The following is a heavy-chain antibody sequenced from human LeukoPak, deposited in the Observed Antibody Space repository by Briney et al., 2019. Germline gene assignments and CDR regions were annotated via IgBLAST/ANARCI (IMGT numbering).Heavy chain of an antibody. V-gene: IGHV3-66*02. D-gene: IGHD1-14*01. CDR1: GFTVSSNY. CDR2: IYSGGST. J-gene: IGHJ4*02. Sequence: PGGSLRLSCAASGFTVSSNYMSWVRQAPGKGLEWVSVIYSGGSTYYADSVKGRFTISRDNSKNTLYLQMNSLRAEDTAVYYCARYNTLHCFDYWAREPWSPSPQ. CDR3: ARYNTLHCFDY.